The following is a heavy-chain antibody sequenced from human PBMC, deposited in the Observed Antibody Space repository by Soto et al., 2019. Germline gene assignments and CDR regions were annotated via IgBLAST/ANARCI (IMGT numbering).Heavy chain of an antibody. CDR2: ISGSGGST. V-gene: IGHV3-23*01. CDR1: GFTFSSYA. J-gene: IGHJ5*02. Sequence: PGGSLRLSCAASGFTFSSYAMSWVRQAPGKGLEWVSAISGSGGSTYYADYVKGRFTISRDNSKNTLYLQMNSLRAEDTAVYYCARFSAVAVAGTERWFDTWGQGTLVTVSS. D-gene: IGHD6-19*01. CDR3: ARFSAVAVAGTERWFDT.